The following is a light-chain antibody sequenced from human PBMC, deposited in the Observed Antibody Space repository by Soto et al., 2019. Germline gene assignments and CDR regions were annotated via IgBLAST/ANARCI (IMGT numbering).Light chain of an antibody. J-gene: IGKJ4*01. Sequence: EIVLTQSPGTLSLSPGERATLSCRASQSVSSSYLAWYQQKPGQAPRLLIYGASSRATGIPDTFSGSGSGTDFTLTISRLEPEDFAVYYCQQYGSSPPVTCGGGTKVEIK. CDR3: QQYGSSPPVT. CDR1: QSVSSSY. V-gene: IGKV3-20*01. CDR2: GAS.